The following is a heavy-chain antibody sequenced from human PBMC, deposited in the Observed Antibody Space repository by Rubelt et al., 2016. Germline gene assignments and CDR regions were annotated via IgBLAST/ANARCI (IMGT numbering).Heavy chain of an antibody. D-gene: IGHD1-1*01. CDR3: VIKLAGTPNGVDV. Sequence: DVQLVESGGGLVQPGGSLRLSCAASGFTLTDYNIHWVRQGPGKGLEWVSRINNDGSDTMYADSVKGRLTMSRDNAKNRVYLQINRLRVEDAAVYYCVIKLAGTPNGVDVWGRGTTVTVSS. J-gene: IGHJ6*02. V-gene: IGHV3-74*02. CDR1: GFTLTDYN. CDR2: INNDGSDT.